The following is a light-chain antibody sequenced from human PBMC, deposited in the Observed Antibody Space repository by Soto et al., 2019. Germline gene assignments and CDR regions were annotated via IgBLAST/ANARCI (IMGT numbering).Light chain of an antibody. V-gene: IGLV2-14*01. CDR2: EVS. CDR1: SSDIGGYKH. CDR3: TSYSRYRVLV. Sequence: QSALTQPASVSGSLGQSITISCTGTSSDIGGYKHVSWYQQHSGKAPKLIIFEVSNRPSGVSDRFSGSNSGNTASLTISGLQAEDEADYYCTSYSRYRVLVFGGGTKVTVL. J-gene: IGLJ3*02.